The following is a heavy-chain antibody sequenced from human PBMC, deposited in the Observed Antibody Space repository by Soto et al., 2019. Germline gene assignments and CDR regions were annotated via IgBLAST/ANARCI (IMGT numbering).Heavy chain of an antibody. CDR2: ISAYNGNT. CDR3: ARYYYGSGSSEQHYHQFYGMDV. Sequence: ASVKVSCKASGSTFPTYGFSWGRQAPGQGLEWMGWISAYNGNTNYAQKLQGRVTMTTDTSTSTAYMELRSLRSDDTAVYYCARYYYGSGSSEQHYHQFYGMDVWGQGTTVTVSS. J-gene: IGHJ6*02. V-gene: IGHV1-18*01. CDR1: GSTFPTYG. D-gene: IGHD3-10*01.